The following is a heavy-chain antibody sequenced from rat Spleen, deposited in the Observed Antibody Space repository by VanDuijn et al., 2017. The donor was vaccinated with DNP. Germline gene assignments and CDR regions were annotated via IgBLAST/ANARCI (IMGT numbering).Heavy chain of an antibody. J-gene: IGHJ2*01. Sequence: VQLKESGPGLVQPSQTLSLTCTVSGFSLTTNGVIWVRQPPGKGLEWMGVIWGNGNTNYNLALKSRLSISRDTSKSQVFLKMNRRQTEDTATYYCARGDYDGSYYSYYFDYWGQGVMVTVSS. V-gene: IGHV2-13*01. CDR1: GFSLTTNG. CDR3: ARGDYDGSYYSYYFDY. D-gene: IGHD1-12*02. CDR2: IWGNGNT.